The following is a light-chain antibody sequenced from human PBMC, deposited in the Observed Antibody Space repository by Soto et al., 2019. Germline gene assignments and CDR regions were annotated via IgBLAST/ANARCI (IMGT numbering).Light chain of an antibody. V-gene: IGKV3-20*01. CDR3: QHYGISSWT. Sequence: EIVLTQSPGTLSLSPGERATLSCRASQSVTGSYLAWYQQKPGQAPRLVIYGTYNRPTGIPDRFSGSGSGTDCTLTISRLEPEDFAVYYCQHYGISSWTFGQGTKVEIK. J-gene: IGKJ1*01. CDR1: QSVTGSY. CDR2: GTY.